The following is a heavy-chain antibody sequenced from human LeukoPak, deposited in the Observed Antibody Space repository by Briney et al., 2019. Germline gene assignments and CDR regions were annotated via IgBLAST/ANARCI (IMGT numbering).Heavy chain of an antibody. CDR2: ISSSGSTI. J-gene: IGHJ4*02. CDR1: GFTFSSYE. CDR3: ARHLSGVTGYTYGRGIDY. D-gene: IGHD5-18*01. Sequence: GGSLRLSCAASGFTFSSYEMNWVRQAPGKGLEWVSYISSSGSTIYYADSVKGRFTISRDDAKTSLYLQMNSLRAEDTAVYYCARHLSGVTGYTYGRGIDYWGQGTLVTVSS. V-gene: IGHV3-48*03.